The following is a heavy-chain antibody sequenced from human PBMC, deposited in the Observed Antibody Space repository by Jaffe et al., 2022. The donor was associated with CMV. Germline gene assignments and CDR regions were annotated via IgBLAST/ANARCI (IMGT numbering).Heavy chain of an antibody. D-gene: IGHD1-26*01. CDR1: GFTFTNYA. CDR2: LTGSGDNT. Sequence: EVQLLESGGGLVQPGGSLRLSCAASGFTFTNYAMSWVRQAPGKGLEWVSSLTGSGDNTYYADSVKGRFTISRDTSVNTLYLQMNSLRAEDTAVYYCAKDLYSSSTNWFDPWGQGTLVTVSS. CDR3: AKDLYSSSTNWFDP. V-gene: IGHV3-23*01. J-gene: IGHJ5*02.